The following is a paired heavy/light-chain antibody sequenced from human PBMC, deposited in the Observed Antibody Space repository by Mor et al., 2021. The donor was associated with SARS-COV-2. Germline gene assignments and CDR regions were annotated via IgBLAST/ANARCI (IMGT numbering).Light chain of an antibody. V-gene: IGLV3-1*01. CDR3: QAWDSSTGV. CDR1: KLGDKY. Sequence: SYELTQPPSVSVSPGQTATITCSGDKLGDKYASWYQQKPGQSPVLVIYQDFKRPSGIPERFSGSNSGNTATLTISGTQAMDDADYYCQAWDSSTGVFGTGTKVTVL. J-gene: IGLJ1*01. CDR2: QDF.
Heavy chain of an antibody. CDR2: IRHDGSKK. J-gene: IGHJ4*01. Sequence: EVHLVESGGGLVQPGGSLRLSCAASGFTFDIYWMSWVRQAPGKGLEWVANIRHDGSKKYYVDSVKGRFTISRDNAKNSLYLQMNSLRADDTAVYYCARQNLDAFDYWGHGTLVTVS. V-gene: IGHV3-7*04. CDR1: GFTFDIYW. CDR3: ARQNLDAFDY. D-gene: IGHD3-3*01.